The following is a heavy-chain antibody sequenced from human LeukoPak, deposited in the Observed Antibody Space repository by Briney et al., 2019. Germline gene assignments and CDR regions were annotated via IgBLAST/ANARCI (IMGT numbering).Heavy chain of an antibody. CDR2: ISWNSGSI. Sequence: QSGGSLRLSCAASGFTFDDYAMHWVRQAPGKGLEWVSGISWNSGSIGYADSVKGRFTISRDNAKNSLYLQMNSLRAEDTALYYCAKDMGGVGKTHFDYWGQGTLVTVSS. CDR1: GFTFDDYA. J-gene: IGHJ4*02. CDR3: AKDMGGVGKTHFDY. V-gene: IGHV3-9*01. D-gene: IGHD1-26*01.